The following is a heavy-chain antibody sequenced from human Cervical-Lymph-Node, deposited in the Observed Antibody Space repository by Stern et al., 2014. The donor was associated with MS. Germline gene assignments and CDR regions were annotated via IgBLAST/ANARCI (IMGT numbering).Heavy chain of an antibody. CDR2: IRSSSSYI. V-gene: IGHV3-21*02. D-gene: IGHD6-13*01. CDR3: ARGERLAAAGTPSFDY. J-gene: IGHJ4*02. Sequence: EVQLVESGGGLVKPGGSLRLSCAASGFTFSSYSMNWVRQAPGKGLEWVSSIRSSSSYIYYADSVKGRFTISRDNAKNSLYLQMNSLRAEDTAVYYCARGERLAAAGTPSFDYWGQGTLVTVSS. CDR1: GFTFSSYS.